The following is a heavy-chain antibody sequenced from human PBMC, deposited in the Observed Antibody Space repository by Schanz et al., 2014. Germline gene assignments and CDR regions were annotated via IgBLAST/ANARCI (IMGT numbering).Heavy chain of an antibody. CDR2: IWYDENNK. J-gene: IGHJ4*02. CDR1: GFTLSSYA. CDR3: ARRASCSRIGCAFDS. V-gene: IGHV3-33*08. Sequence: QVQLVESGGGVVQPGRSLRLSCAAYGFTLSSYAMHWVRQAPGKGLEWVAVIWYDENNKYYADSVKGRFTMSRDNSKNTLYLQMNSLKTEDTAMYYCARRASCSRIGCAFDSWGQGTLVTVSS. D-gene: IGHD2-2*01.